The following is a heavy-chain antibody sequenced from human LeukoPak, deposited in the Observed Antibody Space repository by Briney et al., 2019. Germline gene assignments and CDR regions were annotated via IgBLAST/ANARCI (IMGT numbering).Heavy chain of an antibody. CDR3: ARVLGRAFDI. V-gene: IGHV3-53*01. CDR1: GFTVSSNY. D-gene: IGHD2-15*01. CDR2: IYSGGST. Sequence: GGSLGLSCAASGFTVSSNYMSWVRQAPGKGLEWVSVIYSGGSTYFADSGKGRFTISRDNSKNTLYLQMNSLRAEDTAVYYCARVLGRAFDIWGQGTMVTVSS. J-gene: IGHJ3*02.